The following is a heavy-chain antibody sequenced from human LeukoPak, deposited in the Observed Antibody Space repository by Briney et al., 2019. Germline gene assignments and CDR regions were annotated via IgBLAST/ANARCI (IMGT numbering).Heavy chain of an antibody. J-gene: IGHJ4*02. CDR2: INHSGST. CDR3: ARDDSSGHYNY. Sequence: ASETLSLTCAVYGGSFSGYYWSWIRQPPGKGLEWIGEINHSGSTNYNPSLKSRVTISVDTSKNQFSLKLSSVTAADTAVYYCARDDSSGHYNYWGQGTLVTVSS. D-gene: IGHD3-22*01. V-gene: IGHV4-34*01. CDR1: GGSFSGYY.